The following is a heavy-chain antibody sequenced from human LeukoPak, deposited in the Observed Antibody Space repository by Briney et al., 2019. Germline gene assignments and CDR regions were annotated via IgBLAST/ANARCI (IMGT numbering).Heavy chain of an antibody. J-gene: IGHJ6*03. CDR2: IYTSGST. CDR1: GGSISSYY. Sequence: SETLSLTCTVSGGSISSYYWSWIRQPAGKGLEWIGRIYTSGSTNYNPSLKSRVTMSVDTSKNQFSLKLSSVTAADTAVYYCARDTRLTEGIYYYYYMDVWGKGTTVTVSS. V-gene: IGHV4-4*07. CDR3: ARDTRLTEGIYYYYYMDV. D-gene: IGHD3-9*01.